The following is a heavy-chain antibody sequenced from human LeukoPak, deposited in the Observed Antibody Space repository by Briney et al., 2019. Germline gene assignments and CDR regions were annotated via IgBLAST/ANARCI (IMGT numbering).Heavy chain of an antibody. CDR2: SRSGGANN. V-gene: IGHV3-23*01. CDR1: GFTISDYG. D-gene: IGHD4-17*01. Sequence: GGSLRLSCAATGFTISDYGLVSVRQAPGKGLEWVSGSRSGGANNFYADAVKGRFTISRDNSKNTLYLQMNSLRADDTAVYHCGRDPNGDYLGAFEFWGHGTTVIVSS. J-gene: IGHJ3*01. CDR3: GRDPNGDYLGAFEF.